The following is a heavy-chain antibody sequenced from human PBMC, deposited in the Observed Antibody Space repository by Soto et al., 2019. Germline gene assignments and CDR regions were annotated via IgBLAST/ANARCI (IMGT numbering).Heavy chain of an antibody. CDR2: ITYDGGFQ. CDR3: AQGRVGGTFYNPLAF. J-gene: IGHJ2*01. CDR1: GFNFDNYA. D-gene: IGHD1-7*01. Sequence: GGSLRLCCEASGFNFDNYAMHWVRQAPGKGLEWVAVITYDGGFQYYADSVKGRFTISRDNSKNTLSLHLNTLKPEDTAVYHCAQGRVGGTFYNPLAFWG. V-gene: IGHV3-30*18.